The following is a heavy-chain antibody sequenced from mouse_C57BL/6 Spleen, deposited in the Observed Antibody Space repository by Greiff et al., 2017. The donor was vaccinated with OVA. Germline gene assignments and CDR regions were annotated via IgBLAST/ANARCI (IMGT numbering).Heavy chain of an antibody. J-gene: IGHJ3*01. CDR3: ARGGSRRDWFAY. D-gene: IGHD1-1*01. Sequence: QVQLQQSGAELARPGASVKLSCKASGYTFTSYGISWVKQRTGQGLEWIGEIYPRSGNTYYNEKFKGKATLTADKSSSTAYMELRSLTSEDSAVYFCARGGSRRDWFAYWGQGTLVTVSA. CDR1: GYTFTSYG. V-gene: IGHV1-81*01. CDR2: IYPRSGNT.